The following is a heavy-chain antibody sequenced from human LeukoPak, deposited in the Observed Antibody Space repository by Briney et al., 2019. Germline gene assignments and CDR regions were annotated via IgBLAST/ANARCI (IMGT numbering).Heavy chain of an antibody. V-gene: IGHV1-18*01. Sequence: ASVKVSCKASGYTFTSYGISRVRQAPGQGLEWMGWISAYNGNTNYAQKLQGRVTMTTDTSTSTAYMELRSLRSDDTAVYYCARDRGIVATTHFDYWGQGALVTVSS. J-gene: IGHJ4*02. CDR3: ARDRGIVATTHFDY. D-gene: IGHD5-12*01. CDR2: ISAYNGNT. CDR1: GYTFTSYG.